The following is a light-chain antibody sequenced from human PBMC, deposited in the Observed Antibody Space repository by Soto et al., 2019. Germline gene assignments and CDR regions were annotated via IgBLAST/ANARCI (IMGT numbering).Light chain of an antibody. Sequence: QSVLTQPPSVSEAPRQRVTISCSGSSSNIGNNAVNWYQQLPGKAPKLLIYYDDLLPSGVSDRFSGSKSGTSASLAISGLQSDDEADYYCAAWDDSLNGVVFGGVTKLTVL. CDR2: YDD. CDR3: AAWDDSLNGVV. V-gene: IGLV1-36*01. CDR1: SSNIGNNA. J-gene: IGLJ2*01.